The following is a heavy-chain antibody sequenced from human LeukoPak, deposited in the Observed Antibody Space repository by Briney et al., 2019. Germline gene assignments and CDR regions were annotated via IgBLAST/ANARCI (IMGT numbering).Heavy chain of an antibody. CDR3: ARASITYYYYYYMGV. Sequence: SETLSLTCTVSGGSISSYYWTWIRQPPGKGLERIGYIHYSGSTNYNPSLKSRVTISVDTSKNQFSLKLSSVTAADTAVYYCARASITYYYYYYMGVWGKGTTVTVSS. V-gene: IGHV4-59*01. CDR1: GGSISSYY. CDR2: IHYSGST. J-gene: IGHJ6*03. D-gene: IGHD1-14*01.